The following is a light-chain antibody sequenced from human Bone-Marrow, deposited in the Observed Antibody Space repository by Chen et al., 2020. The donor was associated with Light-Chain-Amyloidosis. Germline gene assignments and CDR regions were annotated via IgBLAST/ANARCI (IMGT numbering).Light chain of an antibody. CDR2: KVS. V-gene: IGKV2-30*02. CDR1: QSLIHTDGNTY. J-gene: IGKJ2*01. Sequence: MTHSPLPLPVTLGQPAFISFSSSQSLIHTDGNTYFHFFQQRPGQSPRRLIYKVSNRDSGVPDRFSGSGSGTDFTLKISRVEAGDVGVYYWTQGIHWPYVFGQGTKLEIK. CDR3: TQGIHWPYV.